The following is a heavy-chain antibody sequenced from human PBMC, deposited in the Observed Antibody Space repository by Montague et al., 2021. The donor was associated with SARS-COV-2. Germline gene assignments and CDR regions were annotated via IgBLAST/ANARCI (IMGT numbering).Heavy chain of an antibody. Sequence: PALVKPRQTLTLTCTFSGFSHSTSGMCMTWIRQPPGKALEWLARIDWDGDKYYNTSLKSRLTISKDTSKNLVVLTMTNMDPVDTATYYCARGPSDTYYYNGMDVWGRGTTVTVSS. CDR2: IDWDGDK. J-gene: IGHJ6*02. V-gene: IGHV2-70*11. CDR1: GFSHSTSGMC. CDR3: ARGPSDTYYYNGMDV.